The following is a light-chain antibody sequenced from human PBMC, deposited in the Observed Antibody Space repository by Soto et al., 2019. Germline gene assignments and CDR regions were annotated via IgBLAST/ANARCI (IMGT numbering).Light chain of an antibody. CDR1: SGDIGGYNY. CDR2: EVT. CDR3: SSYTTIITPVV. Sequence: QSALTQPASVCGSPGQSITISCTRTSGDIGGYNYVSWYQQHPGKAPKLLISEVTNRPSGVSNRFSGSKSGNTASLTISGLQAEDEADYYCSSYTTIITPVVFGGGTKLTVI. J-gene: IGLJ2*01. V-gene: IGLV2-14*01.